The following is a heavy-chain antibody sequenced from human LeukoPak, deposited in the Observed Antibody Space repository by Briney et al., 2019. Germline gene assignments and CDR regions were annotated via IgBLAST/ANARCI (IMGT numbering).Heavy chain of an antibody. CDR3: AGHFVGVTVAFDI. Sequence: SETLSLTCTVSGGSLKSYYWSWIRQPPGKGLEWIGYIYYSGNTNYNPSLKSRVTISVDTSKNQFSLKLSSVTAADTAVYHCAGHFVGVTVAFDIWGQGTMVTVSS. CDR2: IYYSGNT. CDR1: GGSLKSYY. D-gene: IGHD3-16*01. J-gene: IGHJ3*02. V-gene: IGHV4-59*08.